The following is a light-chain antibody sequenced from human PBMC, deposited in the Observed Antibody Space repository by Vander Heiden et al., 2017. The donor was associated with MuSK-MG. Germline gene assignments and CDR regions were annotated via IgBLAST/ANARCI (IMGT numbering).Light chain of an antibody. J-gene: IGKJ1*01. CDR2: WAS. V-gene: IGKV4-1*01. CDR1: QSVLYSSNSKNY. Sequence: DIVMTQSPDSLVVSLGERATINCKSSQSVLYSSNSKNYLAWYQQKPGQPPKLLIYWASTRESGVPDRFSGSGSGTDFTLTISSLQAEDVAVYYCQQYYSTPQTFGQGTKVXIK. CDR3: QQYYSTPQT.